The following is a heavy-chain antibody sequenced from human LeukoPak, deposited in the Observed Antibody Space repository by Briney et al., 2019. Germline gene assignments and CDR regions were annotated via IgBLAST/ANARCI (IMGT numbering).Heavy chain of an antibody. CDR1: GFSLSSFG. V-gene: IGHV3-33*06. CDR3: AKDWGTTGTTGWLFDY. J-gene: IGHJ4*02. CDR2: IWYDGSEK. D-gene: IGHD1-1*01. Sequence: GGSLRLSCGAPGFSLSSFGMHWLRQAPGKGLEWVAIIWYDGSEKYYSDSVKGRFTISRDNSKNTLYLKMNSLRVEDTAVYYCAKDWGTTGTTGWLFDYWGQGTLVRVSS.